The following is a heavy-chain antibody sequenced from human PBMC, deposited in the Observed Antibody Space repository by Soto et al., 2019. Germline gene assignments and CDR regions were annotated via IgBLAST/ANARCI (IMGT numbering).Heavy chain of an antibody. CDR3: AKPRDITIITGGFDS. D-gene: IGHD1-20*01. CDR2: LAGSRDVS. J-gene: IGHJ4*02. CDR1: GFTISNYA. V-gene: IGHV3-23*01. Sequence: ELQLLESGGDLVQPGGSLRLSCVASGFTISNYALSCVRQGPGEGLEWLSVLAGSRDVSYYANSVTGRFTICGDISENTLFLQMNDLSAKDTAVYYCAKPRDITIITGGFDSWGQGTLVTVSS.